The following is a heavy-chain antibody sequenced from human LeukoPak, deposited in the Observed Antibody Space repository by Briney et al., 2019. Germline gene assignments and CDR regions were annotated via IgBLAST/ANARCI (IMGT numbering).Heavy chain of an antibody. D-gene: IGHD5-18*01. Sequence: SVKVSCKASGGTFSSYAISWVRQAPGQGLEWMGRIIPIFGTANYAQKFQGRVTITRNTSISTAYMELSSLRSEDTAVYYCARAPYSYGYEDYWGQGTLVTVSS. CDR3: ARAPYSYGYEDY. CDR1: GGTFSSYA. V-gene: IGHV1-69*05. CDR2: IIPIFGTA. J-gene: IGHJ4*02.